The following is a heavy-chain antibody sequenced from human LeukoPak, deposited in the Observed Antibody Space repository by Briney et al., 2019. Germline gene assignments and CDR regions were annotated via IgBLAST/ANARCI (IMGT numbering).Heavy chain of an antibody. CDR3: AKSMTIQSRPFDV. J-gene: IGHJ3*01. V-gene: IGHV4-39*01. D-gene: IGHD5-18*01. Sequence: PSETLSLTCTVSGGSIISTTYSWGWIRQPPGKGLEWIGSIYYSGSTYYNPSLKSRVTISVDTSQNQFSLRLSSVTAADTAVYYCAKSMTIQSRPFDVWGQGTMVTVSS. CDR1: GGSIISTTYS. CDR2: IYYSGST.